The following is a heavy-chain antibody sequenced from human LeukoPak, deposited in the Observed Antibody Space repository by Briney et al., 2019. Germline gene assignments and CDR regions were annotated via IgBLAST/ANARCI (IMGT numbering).Heavy chain of an antibody. V-gene: IGHV1-69*02. CDR3: ASWYCSSTSCPPSYYYYMDV. CDR2: IIPNLGIA. J-gene: IGHJ6*03. D-gene: IGHD2-2*01. CDR1: GGTFSSYT. Sequence: GASVNVSCKASGGTFSSYTISWVRQAPGQGLEWMGRIIPNLGIANYAQKFQGRVTITADKSTSTAYMELSSLRSEDTAVYYCASWYCSSTSCPPSYYYYMDVWGKGTTVTVSS.